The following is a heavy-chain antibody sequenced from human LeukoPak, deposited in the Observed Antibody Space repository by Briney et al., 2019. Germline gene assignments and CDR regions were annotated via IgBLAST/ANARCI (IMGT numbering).Heavy chain of an antibody. J-gene: IGHJ5*02. V-gene: IGHV4-59*08. CDR1: GGSISGYH. D-gene: IGHD2-15*01. CDR3: ARKTYCSGGRCYGENWFDP. CDR2: IFYTGNA. Sequence: PSETLSLTCTVTGGSISGYHWNWIRQSPGKGREWITNIFYTGNADYNPSLKSRVTISVDMSKNEISLLLSSVTAADTAVYYCARKTYCSGGRCYGENWFDPWGQGTLVTVSS.